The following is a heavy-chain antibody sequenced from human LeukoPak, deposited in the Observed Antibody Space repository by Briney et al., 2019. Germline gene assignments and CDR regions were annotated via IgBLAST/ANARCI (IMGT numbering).Heavy chain of an antibody. CDR2: IIPILGIA. CDR3: AGVPRRYYDSSGYYTFDY. J-gene: IGHJ4*02. D-gene: IGHD3-22*01. Sequence: SVKVSCKASGGTFSSYAISWVRQAPGQGLEWMGGIIPILGIANYAQKFQGRVTITADKSTSTAYTELSSLRSDDTAVYYRAGVPRRYYDSSGYYTFDYWGQGTLVTVSS. CDR1: GGTFSSYA. V-gene: IGHV1-69*10.